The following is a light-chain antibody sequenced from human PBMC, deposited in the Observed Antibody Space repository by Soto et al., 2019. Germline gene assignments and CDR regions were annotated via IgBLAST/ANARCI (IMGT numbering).Light chain of an antibody. V-gene: IGKV3-20*01. J-gene: IGKJ1*01. CDR1: QSVSSSF. CDR2: GAS. Sequence: ELVLTQSPGTLSLPPGGRATLSCRASQSVSSSFLAWYQQKPGQAPRLLIYGASSRATGIPDRFSGSGSGTDFTLTISRLEPEDFAVYYCQQYGTSPTWTFGQGTKVEIK. CDR3: QQYGTSPTWT.